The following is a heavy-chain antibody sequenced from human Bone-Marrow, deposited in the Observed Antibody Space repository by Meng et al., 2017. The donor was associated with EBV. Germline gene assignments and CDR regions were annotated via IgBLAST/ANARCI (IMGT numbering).Heavy chain of an antibody. D-gene: IGHD3-10*01. J-gene: IGHJ4*02. CDR3: ARVPPYGSGSYSYFDY. V-gene: IGHV4-34*01. Sequence: QVQLQQWGAGLLXXXXXLXLTXAXYGGSFSGYYWSWIRQPPGKGLEWIGEINHSGSTNYNPSLKSRVTISVDTSKNQFSLKLSSVTAADTAVYYCARVPPYGSGSYSYFDYWGQGTLVTVSS. CDR2: INHSGST. CDR1: GGSFSGYY.